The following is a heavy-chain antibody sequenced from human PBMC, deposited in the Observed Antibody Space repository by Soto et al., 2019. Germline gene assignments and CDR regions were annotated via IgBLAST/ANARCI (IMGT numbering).Heavy chain of an antibody. CDR2: INPSGGST. CDR1: GYTFTSYY. D-gene: IGHD6-19*01. Sequence: QVQLVQSGAEVKKPGASVKVSCKASGYTFTSYYIHWVRQAPGQGLEWMGIINPSGGSTSYTQKFQGRVTMTRDTSTSTVYMELSSLRSEDTAVYYCARGSVAGRRFDYWGQGTLVTVSS. J-gene: IGHJ4*02. V-gene: IGHV1-46*01. CDR3: ARGSVAGRRFDY.